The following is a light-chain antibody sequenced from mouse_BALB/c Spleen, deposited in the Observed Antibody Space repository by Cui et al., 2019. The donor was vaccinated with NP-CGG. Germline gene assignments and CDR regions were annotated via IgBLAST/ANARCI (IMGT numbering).Light chain of an antibody. CDR3: ALWYSNHWV. CDR2: GTN. J-gene: IGLJ1*01. Sequence: QAVVTQESALTTSPGEIVTLTCRSSTGAVTTSNYANWVQEKPDHLFTGLIGGTNNRAPGVPARFSGSLIGDKAALTIPGAQTEDEAIYFCALWYSNHWVFGGGTKLTVL. V-gene: IGLV1*01. CDR1: TGAVTTSNY.